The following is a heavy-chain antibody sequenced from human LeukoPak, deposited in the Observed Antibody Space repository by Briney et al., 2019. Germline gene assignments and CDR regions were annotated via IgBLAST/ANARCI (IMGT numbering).Heavy chain of an antibody. Sequence: PSETLSLTCTVSGGSISSGGYYWSWIRQHPGKGLEWIGYIYYSGSTYYNPSLKSRVTISVDTSKNQFSLKLSSVTAADTAVYYCARLVRSQYYDFWSGYLYFDYWGQGTLVTVSS. D-gene: IGHD3-3*01. CDR2: IYYSGST. V-gene: IGHV4-31*03. CDR1: GGSISSGGYY. J-gene: IGHJ4*02. CDR3: ARLVRSQYYDFWSGYLYFDY.